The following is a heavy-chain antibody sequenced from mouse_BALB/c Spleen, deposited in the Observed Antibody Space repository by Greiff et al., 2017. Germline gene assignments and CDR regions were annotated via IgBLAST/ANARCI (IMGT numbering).Heavy chain of an antibody. CDR1: GFTFSSYT. Sequence: EVNLVESGGGLVQPGGSLTLSCAASGFTFSSYTMSWVRQTPEKRLEWVAYISNGGGSTYYPDTVKGRFTISRDNAKNTLYLQMSSLKSEDTAMYYCAKPYDGYYSWFAYWGQGTLVTVSA. D-gene: IGHD2-3*01. V-gene: IGHV5-12-2*01. CDR3: AKPYDGYYSWFAY. J-gene: IGHJ3*01. CDR2: ISNGGGST.